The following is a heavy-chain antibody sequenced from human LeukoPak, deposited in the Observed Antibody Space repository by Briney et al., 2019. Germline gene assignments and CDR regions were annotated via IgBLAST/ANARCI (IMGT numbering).Heavy chain of an antibody. V-gene: IGHV3-7*01. D-gene: IGHD6-13*01. J-gene: IGHJ4*02. CDR2: INQDGSGK. CDR1: GFTFSSYW. CDR3: ARDGFVGAADY. Sequence: GGSLRLSCAASGFTFSSYWMSWVRQAPGKGLEWVANINQDGSGKYYVDSVRGRFTISRDNAKNSLYLQMNSLRVEDTAVYYCARDGFVGAADYWGQGTLVTVSS.